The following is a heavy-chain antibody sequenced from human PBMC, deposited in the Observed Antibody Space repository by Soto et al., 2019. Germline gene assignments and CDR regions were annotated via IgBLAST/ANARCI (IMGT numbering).Heavy chain of an antibody. CDR1: GFTFSSYW. CDR2: IKQDGSEK. V-gene: IGHV3-7*01. J-gene: IGHJ6*03. Sequence: GGSLRLSCAASGFTFSSYWMSWVRQAPGKGLEWVANIKQDGSEKYYVDSVKGRFTISRDNAKNSLYLQMNSLRAEDTAVYYCASYTAMVTYYYYMDVWGKGTTVTVSS. D-gene: IGHD5-18*01. CDR3: ASYTAMVTYYYYMDV.